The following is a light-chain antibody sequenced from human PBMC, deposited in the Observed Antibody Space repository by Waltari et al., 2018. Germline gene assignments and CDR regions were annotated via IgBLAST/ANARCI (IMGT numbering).Light chain of an antibody. CDR2: KAS. J-gene: IGKJ4*01. V-gene: IGKV1-5*03. CDR3: QEYDTLPVT. CDR1: QSVKNN. Sequence: DIQMTQSPSTLSESVGDRVNITCRASQSVKNNLAWYQQKPGKAPKVLIHKASRLESGVPSRFSGSGYGTEFTLTISSLQPDDFATYYCQEYDTLPVTFGGGTKVEIK.